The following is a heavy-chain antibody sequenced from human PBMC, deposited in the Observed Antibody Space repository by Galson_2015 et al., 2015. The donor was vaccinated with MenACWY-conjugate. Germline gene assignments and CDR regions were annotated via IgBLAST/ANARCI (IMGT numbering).Heavy chain of an antibody. Sequence: QSGAEVKKPGESLTISCTGSGYSFSTHWIAWVRQMPGKGLEWMGIIFPGDSDTRYSPSFQGQVTISADKSISTAYLQWSSLKASDPAIYYCARNDNYFDPWGQGTLVTVSS. CDR1: GYSFSTHW. CDR2: IFPGDSDT. V-gene: IGHV5-51*01. CDR3: ARNDNYFDP. J-gene: IGHJ5*02. D-gene: IGHD4-11*01.